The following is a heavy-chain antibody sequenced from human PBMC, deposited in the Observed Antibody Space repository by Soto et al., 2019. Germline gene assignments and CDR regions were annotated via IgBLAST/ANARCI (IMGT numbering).Heavy chain of an antibody. J-gene: IGHJ4*02. CDR3: ASSHAGAHITAAVH. CDR1: GGSISSDGYS. Sequence: TSETLSLTCAVSGGSISSDGYSWSWIRQPPGKGLEWIGYIYHSGSTYYNPSLKSRVTISVDRSKNQFSLKLSSVTAADTAVYYCASSHAGAHITAAVHWGQGTLVTVSS. CDR2: IYHSGST. V-gene: IGHV4-30-2*01. D-gene: IGHD6-13*01.